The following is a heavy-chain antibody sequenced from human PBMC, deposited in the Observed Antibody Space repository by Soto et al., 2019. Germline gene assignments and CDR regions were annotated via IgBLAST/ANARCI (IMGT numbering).Heavy chain of an antibody. D-gene: IGHD2-2*01. V-gene: IGHV1-18*01. Sequence: ASVKVSCKASGYTFTSYGISWVRQAPGQGLEWMGWISAYNGNTNYAQKLQGRVTMTTDTSTSTAYMELRSLRSDDTAVYYCARDLRVCSSTSCSGTEYRDNWNPGFVYWGQGTLVTVSS. CDR1: GYTFTSYG. CDR3: ARDLRVCSSTSCSGTEYRDNWNPGFVY. CDR2: ISAYNGNT. J-gene: IGHJ4*02.